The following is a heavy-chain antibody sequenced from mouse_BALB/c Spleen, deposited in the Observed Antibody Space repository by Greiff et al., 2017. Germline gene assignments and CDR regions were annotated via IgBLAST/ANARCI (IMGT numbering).Heavy chain of an antibody. CDR2: ISDGGSYT. CDR1: GFTFSDYY. CDR3: ARASPYYYGGAMDY. Sequence: EVHLVESGGGLVKPGGSLKLSCAASGFTFSDYYMYWVRQTPEKRLEWVATISDGGSYTYYPDSVKGRFTISRDNAKNNLYLQMSSLKSEDTAMYYCARASPYYYGGAMDYWGQGTSVTVSS. D-gene: IGHD1-1*01. V-gene: IGHV5-4*02. J-gene: IGHJ4*01.